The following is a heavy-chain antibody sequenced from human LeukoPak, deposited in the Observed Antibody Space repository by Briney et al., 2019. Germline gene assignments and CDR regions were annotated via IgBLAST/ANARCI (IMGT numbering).Heavy chain of an antibody. Sequence: SSETLSLTCTVSGASISSYYWTWIRQPAGKGPEWIGRIHTSGSTNYNPSLKSRVNMSVGTSKNQFPLKLNSVTAADTAVYYCARVTDPRYNWFDPWGQGTLVTVSS. J-gene: IGHJ5*02. CDR2: IHTSGST. D-gene: IGHD2-21*02. V-gene: IGHV4-4*07. CDR1: GASISSYY. CDR3: ARVTDPRYNWFDP.